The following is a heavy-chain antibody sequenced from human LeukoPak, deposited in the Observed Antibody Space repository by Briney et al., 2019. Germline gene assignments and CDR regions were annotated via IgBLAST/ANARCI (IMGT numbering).Heavy chain of an antibody. Sequence: SVKVSCKASGFTFSSSAVQWVRQARGQRLEWIGWIIVGSGNTNYAQKFQDRVTISRDMPTSTAYMELSSLRSEDTAVYYCAASLSDSYGYRWFDPWGQGTLVTVSS. D-gene: IGHD5-18*01. CDR2: IIVGSGNT. V-gene: IGHV1-58*01. CDR3: AASLSDSYGYRWFDP. J-gene: IGHJ5*02. CDR1: GFTFSSSA.